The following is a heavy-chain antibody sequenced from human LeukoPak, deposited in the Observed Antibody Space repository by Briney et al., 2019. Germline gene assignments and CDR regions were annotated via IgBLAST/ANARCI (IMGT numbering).Heavy chain of an antibody. V-gene: IGHV1-18*01. D-gene: IGHD3-22*01. Sequence: ASVKVSCKASGYTFTSYDINWVRQATGQGLEWMGWISAYNGNTNYAQKLQGRVTMTTDTSTSTAYMELRSLRSDDTAVYYCATANYDDSSGIDYWGQGTLVTVSS. CDR2: ISAYNGNT. CDR3: ATANYDDSSGIDY. CDR1: GYTFTSYD. J-gene: IGHJ4*02.